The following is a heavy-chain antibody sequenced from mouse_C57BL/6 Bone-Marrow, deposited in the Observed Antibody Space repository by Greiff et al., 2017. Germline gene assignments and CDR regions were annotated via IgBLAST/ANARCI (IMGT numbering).Heavy chain of an antibody. CDR3: AKSWDESAYIDY. V-gene: IGHV1-82*01. J-gene: IGHJ2*01. CDR1: GYAFSSSW. D-gene: IGHD4-1*01. Sequence: VQLVESGPELVKPGASVKISCKASGYAFSSSWMNWVKQRPGKGLEWIGRIYPGDGDITYNGKFKGKATLTADNSTSTAYMQLSSLTSEASAVYFCAKSWDESAYIDYWGQGTTLTVSS. CDR2: IYPGDGDI.